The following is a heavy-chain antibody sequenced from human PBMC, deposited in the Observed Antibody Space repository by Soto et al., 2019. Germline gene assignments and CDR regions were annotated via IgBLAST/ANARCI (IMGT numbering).Heavy chain of an antibody. Sequence: GGSLRLSCAASGFTVSNSYMSWVRQAPGKGLEWVSVIYSGGTTKYADSVEARFIISRDNSKNTLYLQMNSLRAEDTAVYYCARDYSGWGGLDYWGQGTLVTVSS. J-gene: IGHJ4*02. CDR1: GFTVSNSY. CDR2: IYSGGTT. V-gene: IGHV3-66*01. CDR3: ARDYSGWGGLDY. D-gene: IGHD6-19*01.